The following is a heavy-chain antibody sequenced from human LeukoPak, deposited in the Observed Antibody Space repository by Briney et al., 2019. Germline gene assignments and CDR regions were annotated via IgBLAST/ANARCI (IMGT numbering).Heavy chain of an antibody. V-gene: IGHV3-21*01. CDR3: AILAQGIAAAGAS. Sequence: GGSLRVSCAASGFTFSSYSINWVRQAPGKGLEWVSSISSSSSYIYYADSVKGRFTISRDNAKDSLYLQMNSLRAEDTAVYYCAILAQGIAAAGASWGQGTLVTVSS. D-gene: IGHD6-13*01. CDR2: ISSSSSYI. CDR1: GFTFSSYS. J-gene: IGHJ5*02.